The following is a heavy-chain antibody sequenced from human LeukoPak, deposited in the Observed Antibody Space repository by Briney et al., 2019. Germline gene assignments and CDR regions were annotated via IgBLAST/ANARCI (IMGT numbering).Heavy chain of an antibody. J-gene: IGHJ4*02. CDR1: GGSISSSSYY. CDR2: IYYSGST. Sequence: SETLSLTCTVSGGSISSSSYYWGWIRQPPGKGLEWIGYIYYSGSTNYNPSLKSRVTISVDTSKNQFSLKLSSVTAADTAVYYCARHRGDLDIYFDYWGQGTLVTVSS. D-gene: IGHD2-2*03. V-gene: IGHV4-61*05. CDR3: ARHRGDLDIYFDY.